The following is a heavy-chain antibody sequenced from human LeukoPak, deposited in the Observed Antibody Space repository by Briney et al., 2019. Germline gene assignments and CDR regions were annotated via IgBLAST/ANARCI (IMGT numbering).Heavy chain of an antibody. CDR2: FDPEDTET. J-gene: IGHJ4*02. V-gene: IGHV1-24*01. CDR3: ATDLGIWFDKNNT. D-gene: IGHD3-10*01. Sequence: ASVKVSCKVSGNTLTELSMHWVRQAPGKGLEWMGGFDPEDTETIYAQKFQGRVTMTEDTSTDTAYMELSSLNSEDTAVYYCATDLGIWFDKNNTWGQGTLVTVSS. CDR1: GNTLTELS.